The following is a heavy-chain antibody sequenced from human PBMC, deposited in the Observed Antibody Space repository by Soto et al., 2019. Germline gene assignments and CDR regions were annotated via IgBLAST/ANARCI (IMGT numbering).Heavy chain of an antibody. CDR2: ISAYNGNT. D-gene: IGHD3-16*01. CDR1: GYTFTSYG. V-gene: IGHV1-18*01. J-gene: IGHJ6*02. CDR3: ARVPFMITFGGAIPHSYYYYGMDV. Sequence: VASVKVSCKASGYTFTSYGISWVRQAPGQGLEWMGWISAYNGNTNYAQKFQGRVTMTADESTSTAYMELSSLRSDDTAVYYCARVPFMITFGGAIPHSYYYYGMDVWGQGTTVTVSS.